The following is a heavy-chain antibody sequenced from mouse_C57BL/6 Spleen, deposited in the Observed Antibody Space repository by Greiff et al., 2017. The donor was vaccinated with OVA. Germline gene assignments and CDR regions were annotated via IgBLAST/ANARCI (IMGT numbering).Heavy chain of an antibody. CDR2: ISNGGGTT. J-gene: IGHJ1*03. V-gene: IGHV5-12*01. CDR3: ARRVDGSYFDV. Sequence: EVKLVESGGGLVQPGGSLKLSCAASGFTFSDYYMYWVRQTPEKRLEWVAYISNGGGTTSYPDTVNGRFTICRDNAKNTLELEMSRLKSEDTAMYYCARRVDGSYFDVWGTGTTVTVSS. D-gene: IGHD1-1*01. CDR1: GFTFSDYY.